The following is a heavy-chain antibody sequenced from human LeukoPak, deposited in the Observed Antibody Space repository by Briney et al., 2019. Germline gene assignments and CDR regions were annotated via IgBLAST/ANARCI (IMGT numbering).Heavy chain of an antibody. CDR2: ISYDGSNK. J-gene: IGHJ4*02. D-gene: IGHD6-13*01. CDR1: GFTFSTYA. V-gene: IGHV3-30-3*01. CDR3: AKDRTRTITWYDSDY. Sequence: GGSLRLSCAASGFTFSTYAMHWVRQGPGKGLEWVAVISYDGSNKYYADSVKGRFTISRDNSRSTVYLQMNSLRAEDTAVYYCAKDRTRTITWYDSDYWGQGTLVTVSS.